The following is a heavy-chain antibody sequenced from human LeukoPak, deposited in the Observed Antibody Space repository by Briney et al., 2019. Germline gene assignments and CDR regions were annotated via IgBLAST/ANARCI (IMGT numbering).Heavy chain of an antibody. CDR2: IYHSGST. V-gene: IGHV4-38-2*02. Sequence: PSETLSLTCTVSGYSISSGYYWGWIRQPPGKGLEWIGSIYHSGSTYYNPSLKSRVTISVDTSKNQFSLKLSSVTAADTAVYYCAREHEYSRSGFDPWGQGTLVTVSS. CDR1: GYSISSGYY. D-gene: IGHD6-6*01. J-gene: IGHJ5*02. CDR3: AREHEYSRSGFDP.